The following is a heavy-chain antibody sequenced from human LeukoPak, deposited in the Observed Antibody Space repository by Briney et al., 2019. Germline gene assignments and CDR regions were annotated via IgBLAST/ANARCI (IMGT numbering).Heavy chain of an antibody. V-gene: IGHV3-7*01. CDR1: GFTFSSYW. Sequence: PGGSLRLSCAAPGFTFSSYWMSWVRQAPGKGLEWVANIKEDGSEKYYVDSVKGRFTISRDNAKNSLYLQMNSLRAEDTAVYYCARDRTRAYYWGQGTLVTVSS. CDR3: ARDRTRAYY. J-gene: IGHJ4*02. CDR2: IKEDGSEK.